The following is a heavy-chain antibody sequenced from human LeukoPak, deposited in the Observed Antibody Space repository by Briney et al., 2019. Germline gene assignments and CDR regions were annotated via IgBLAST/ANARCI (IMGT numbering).Heavy chain of an antibody. CDR3: SYRRAYDI. D-gene: IGHD1-26*01. J-gene: IGHJ3*02. CDR1: GLTFSSTS. V-gene: IGHV3-53*01. CDR2: FLSDGRI. Sequence: GGSLRLSCAASGLTFSSTSMTWVRQAPGKGLEWVSDFLSDGRIYYADSVKGRFTISKDNSQNTVNLQMDNLRAEDAAIYCASYRRAYDIWGQGTVVTVAS.